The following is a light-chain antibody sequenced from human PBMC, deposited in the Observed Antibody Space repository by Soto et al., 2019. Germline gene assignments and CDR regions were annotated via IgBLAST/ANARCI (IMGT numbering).Light chain of an antibody. V-gene: IGLV2-14*01. CDR1: NNDIGGFPY. Sequence: QSALTQPRSVSGSPGQSVTISCTGTNNDIGGFPYVSWYRHHPGKAPQVMIYEVSNRPSGVSNRFSGSKSGNTASLTISGLQPEDEGDYYCSSYTSTSTPWVFGGGTKLTVL. CDR3: SSYTSTSTPWV. CDR2: EVS. J-gene: IGLJ3*02.